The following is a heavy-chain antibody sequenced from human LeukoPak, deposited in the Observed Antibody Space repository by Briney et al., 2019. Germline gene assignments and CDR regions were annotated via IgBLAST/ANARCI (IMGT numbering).Heavy chain of an antibody. J-gene: IGHJ4*02. Sequence: GGSLRLSCAASGFTFVSYAMSWVRQAPGKGLEWVSAISSSGGLAYYADSVKGRFTMSRDNSENTLFLQMNSLRADDTALYYCAKAGSSGYRYYFDYWGQGILVTVSS. V-gene: IGHV3-23*01. CDR2: ISSSGGLA. CDR3: AKAGSSGYRYYFDY. D-gene: IGHD3-22*01. CDR1: GFTFVSYA.